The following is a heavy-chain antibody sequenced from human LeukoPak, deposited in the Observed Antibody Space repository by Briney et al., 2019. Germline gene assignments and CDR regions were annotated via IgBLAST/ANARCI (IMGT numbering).Heavy chain of an antibody. D-gene: IGHD3-22*01. V-gene: IGHV4-30-2*01. CDR2: IYHSGST. Sequence: PSETLSLTCAVSGGSISSGGYSWSWIRQPPGKGLEWIGYIYHSGSTYYNPSLKSRVTISVDRSKNQFSLKLSSVTAADTAVYYCASSYDSSGYYYGYWGQGTLVTVFS. CDR3: ASSYDSSGYYYGY. J-gene: IGHJ4*02. CDR1: GGSISSGGYS.